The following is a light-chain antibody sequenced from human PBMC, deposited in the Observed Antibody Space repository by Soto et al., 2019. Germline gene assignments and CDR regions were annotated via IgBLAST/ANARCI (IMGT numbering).Light chain of an antibody. CDR3: QQYNVWPQT. J-gene: IGKJ1*01. CDR2: SAS. V-gene: IGKV3-15*01. CDR1: QSVSSN. Sequence: IVMTQSPGTLSVSPGQRSILSCRASQSVSSNLAWYQQRPGQAPRLLIYSASSRHTDIPDRFSGGGSGTEFTLTVDSLQTEDFGVYYCQQYNVWPQTFGQGTTVDIK.